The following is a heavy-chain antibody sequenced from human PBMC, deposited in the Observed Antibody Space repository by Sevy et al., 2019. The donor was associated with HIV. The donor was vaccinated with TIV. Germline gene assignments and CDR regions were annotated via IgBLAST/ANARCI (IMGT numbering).Heavy chain of an antibody. Sequence: GGSLRLSCAASGFSFSSYSMNWVRQAPGKGLEWVSYISHSSGSIYYTDSVKGRFTISRDNAKNSVYLQMNSLRDEDTAVYYRAREYYYDTRGFDYWGQGSLVTVSS. CDR1: GFSFSSYS. D-gene: IGHD3-22*01. CDR2: ISHSSGSI. J-gene: IGHJ4*02. CDR3: AREYYYDTRGFDY. V-gene: IGHV3-48*02.